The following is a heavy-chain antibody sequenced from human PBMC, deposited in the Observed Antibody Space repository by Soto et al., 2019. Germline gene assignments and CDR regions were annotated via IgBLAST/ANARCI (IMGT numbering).Heavy chain of an antibody. CDR2: IDPSDSYV. CDR3: TRRASSSFYHFDF. CDR1: GYSFTAYW. J-gene: IGHJ4*02. Sequence: GESLKISCEASGYSFTAYWITWVRQMPGKGLEWMATIDPSDSYVDYSPSFRGHVTFSVDRSITTVYLQWNSLKASDSAMYFCTRRASSSFYHFDFWGQGALVTVSS. D-gene: IGHD2-2*01. V-gene: IGHV5-10-1*01.